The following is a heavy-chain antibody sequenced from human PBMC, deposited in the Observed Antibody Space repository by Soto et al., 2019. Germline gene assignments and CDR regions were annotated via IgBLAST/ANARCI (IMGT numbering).Heavy chain of an antibody. CDR1: GGSISSGDYY. CDR3: ARLYSSGWYVDY. J-gene: IGHJ4*02. Sequence: SETLSLTCTVSGGSISSGDYYWSWIRQPPGKGLEWIGYIYYSGSTHYNPSLKSRVTISVDTSKNQFSLKLSSVTAADTAVYYCARLYSSGWYVDYWGQGTLVTVSS. CDR2: IYYSGST. D-gene: IGHD6-19*01. V-gene: IGHV4-30-4*01.